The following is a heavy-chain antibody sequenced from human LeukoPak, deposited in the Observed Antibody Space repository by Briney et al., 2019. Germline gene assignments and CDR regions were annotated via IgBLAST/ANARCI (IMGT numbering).Heavy chain of an antibody. CDR1: GVSISSSNSY. CDR3: ARGYSSYPDY. CDR2: IYYSGNT. D-gene: IGHD6-6*01. V-gene: IGHV4-39*01. J-gene: IGHJ4*02. Sequence: SETLSLTCTVSGVSISSSNSYWGWIRQPPGTGLEWIGSIYYSGNTYYNASLKSQVSISIDTSKNQFSLKLTSVTAADTAVYYCARGYSSYPDYWGQGTLVTVSS.